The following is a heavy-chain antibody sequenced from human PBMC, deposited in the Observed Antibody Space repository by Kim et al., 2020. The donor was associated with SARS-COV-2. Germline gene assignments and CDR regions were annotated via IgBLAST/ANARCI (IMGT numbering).Heavy chain of an antibody. J-gene: IGHJ4*02. V-gene: IGHV3-11*04. CDR3: CRGLSAGGECS. Sequence: GGSLRLSCAVSGFRFGNYYMTWIRQPPGKGLEWLSLIYSNGSTIYYADSVKGRFAISRDNAKSSLHLQLNSLRAEDTATYYCCRGLSAGGECSGGQGILVSVSS. D-gene: IGHD2-21*01. CDR2: IYSNGSTI. CDR1: GFRFGNYY.